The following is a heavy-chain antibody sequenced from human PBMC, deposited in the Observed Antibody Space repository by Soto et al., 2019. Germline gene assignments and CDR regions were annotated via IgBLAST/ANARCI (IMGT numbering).Heavy chain of an antibody. Sequence: EVQLLESGGGLVQPGGSLRLSCAASGFTFSNSPMTWDRQAPAKGLEWVSTIRDSDSGGSTFYADSVKGRFTISRADSKNTLYLQMSSLRAEDSAMYYCAKVWVGIDVDFDYWGQGALVTVSS. D-gene: IGHD2-21*01. J-gene: IGHJ4*02. V-gene: IGHV3-23*01. CDR3: AKVWVGIDVDFDY. CDR2: IRDSDSGGST. CDR1: GFTFSNSP.